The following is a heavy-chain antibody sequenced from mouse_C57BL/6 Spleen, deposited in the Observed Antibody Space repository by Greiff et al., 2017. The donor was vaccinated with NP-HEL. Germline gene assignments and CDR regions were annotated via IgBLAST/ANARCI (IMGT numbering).Heavy chain of an antibody. CDR3: ARDLLYYDYDVGFAY. D-gene: IGHD2-4*01. Sequence: DVQLVESGGGLVKPGGSLKLSCAASGFTFSSYAMSWVRQTPEKRLEWVATISDGGSYTYYPDNVKGRFTISRDNAKNNLYLQMSHLKSEDTAMYYCARDLLYYDYDVGFAYWGQGTLVTVSA. CDR2: ISDGGSYT. J-gene: IGHJ3*01. CDR1: GFTFSSYA. V-gene: IGHV5-4*01.